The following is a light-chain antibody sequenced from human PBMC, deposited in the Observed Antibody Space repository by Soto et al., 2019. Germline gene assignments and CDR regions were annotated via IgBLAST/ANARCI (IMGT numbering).Light chain of an antibody. CDR2: GAS. CDR1: QSVSSSY. Sequence: EIVLTQSPGTLSLSPGERATLSCRASQSVSSSYLAWYQQKPGQAPRLLIYGASSRATGIPDRFSGSGSGTDFSLTISRLEPKDLSVYYCQQYGSSPRITFGPGTKVDIK. V-gene: IGKV3-20*01. J-gene: IGKJ3*01. CDR3: QQYGSSPRIT.